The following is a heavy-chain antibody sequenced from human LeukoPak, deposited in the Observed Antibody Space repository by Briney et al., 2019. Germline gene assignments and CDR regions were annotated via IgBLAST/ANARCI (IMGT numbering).Heavy chain of an antibody. CDR1: GFSFRSYA. J-gene: IGHJ4*02. D-gene: IGHD2-2*01. CDR2: ISGSGGST. Sequence: GGSLRLSCAASGFSFRSYAMTWVRQAPGKGLEWVSGISGSGGSTYYADSVKGRFTISRDNSKNTLYLQMNSLRAEDTAVYYCAKDRARSWGPGYCSSTSCYPAGDWGQGTLVTVSS. CDR3: AKDRARSWGPGYCSSTSCYPAGD. V-gene: IGHV3-23*01.